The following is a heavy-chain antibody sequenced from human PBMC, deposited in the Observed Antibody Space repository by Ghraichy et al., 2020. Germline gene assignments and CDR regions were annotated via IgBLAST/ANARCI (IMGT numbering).Heavy chain of an antibody. CDR3: ARAEYYYDSSGYYYGLFDYYYGMDV. V-gene: IGHV3-48*02. D-gene: IGHD3-22*01. J-gene: IGHJ6*02. Sequence: GESLNISCAASGFTFSSYSMNWVRQAPGKGLEWVSYISSSSSTIYYADSVKGRFTISRDNAKNSLYLQMNSLRDEDTAVYYCARAEYYYDSSGYYYGLFDYYYGMDVWGQGTTVTVSS. CDR1: GFTFSSYS. CDR2: ISSSSSTI.